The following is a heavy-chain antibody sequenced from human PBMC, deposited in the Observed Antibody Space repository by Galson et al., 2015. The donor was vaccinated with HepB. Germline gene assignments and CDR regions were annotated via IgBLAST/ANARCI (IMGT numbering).Heavy chain of an antibody. CDR3: AGWHEWFGELYVDY. V-gene: IGHV1-18*04. CDR1: GYTFTSYG. CDR2: ISAYNGNT. D-gene: IGHD3-10*01. J-gene: IGHJ4*02. Sequence: SMKVSCKASGYTFTSYGISWVRQAPGQGLEWMGWISAYNGNTNYAQKLQGRVTMTTDTSTSTAYMELRNLRSDDTAVYYCAGWHEWFGELYVDYWGQGTLVTVSS.